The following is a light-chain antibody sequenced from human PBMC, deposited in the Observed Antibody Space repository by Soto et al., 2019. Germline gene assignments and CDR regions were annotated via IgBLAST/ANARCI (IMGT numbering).Light chain of an antibody. CDR1: QNIGVW. Sequence: DIQLTQSPYTLSASVGARVALAYRASQNIGVWLAWYHQKPGKVPSLLIYKTSTLEDGVPSRFSGSGSGTDFTLTISSLQPEDFATYFCQQLHGYPITFGQGTRLEIK. J-gene: IGKJ5*01. V-gene: IGKV1-5*03. CDR2: KTS. CDR3: QQLHGYPIT.